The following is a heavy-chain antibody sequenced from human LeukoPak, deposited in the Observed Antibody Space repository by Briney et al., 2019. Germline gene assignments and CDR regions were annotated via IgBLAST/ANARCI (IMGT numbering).Heavy chain of an antibody. V-gene: IGHV3-23*01. D-gene: IGHD3-22*01. CDR3: AKEGVDYYDSSGYYYFDY. CDR2: ISGSGGST. Sequence: PGGSLRLSCAASGFTFSSYAMSWVRQAPGKGLEWVSAISGSGGSTYYADSVKGRFTISGDNSKNTLYLQMNSLRAEDTAVYYCAKEGVDYYDSSGYYYFDYWGQGTLVTVSS. CDR1: GFTFSSYA. J-gene: IGHJ4*02.